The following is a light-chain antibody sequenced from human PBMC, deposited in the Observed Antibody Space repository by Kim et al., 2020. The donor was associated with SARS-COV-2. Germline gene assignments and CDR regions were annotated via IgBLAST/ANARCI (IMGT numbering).Light chain of an antibody. CDR1: STDVGTLNY. CDR2: EVS. V-gene: IGLV2-14*01. Sequence: QSALTQPASVSGSPGQSITISCSGTSTDVGTLNYVSWYQQHPGKAPKVIIYEVSERPSGVSNRFSGSKSGDTASLTISGLQTEDEAEYYGSSFTTTSTLVFGGGTQLTVL. J-gene: IGLJ2*01. CDR3: SSFTTTSTLV.